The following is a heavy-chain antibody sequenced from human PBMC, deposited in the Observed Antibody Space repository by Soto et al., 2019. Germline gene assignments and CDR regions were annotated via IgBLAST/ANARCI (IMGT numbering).Heavy chain of an antibody. Sequence: QVQLVESGGGVVQPGRSLRLSCAASGFTFSSYGMHWVRQAPGKGLEWVAVISYDGSNKYYADSVKGRFTISRDNSKNTLYLQMNSLRAEDTAVYYCANTRYGDYDPFDYWGQGTLVTVSS. CDR3: ANTRYGDYDPFDY. J-gene: IGHJ4*02. CDR1: GFTFSSYG. CDR2: ISYDGSNK. V-gene: IGHV3-30*18. D-gene: IGHD4-17*01.